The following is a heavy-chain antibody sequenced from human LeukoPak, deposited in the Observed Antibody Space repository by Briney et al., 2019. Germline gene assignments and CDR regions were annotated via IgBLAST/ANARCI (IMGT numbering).Heavy chain of an antibody. CDR2: INQDGSEK. CDR3: ARELAAAGIPFGAFDI. V-gene: IGHV3-7*01. CDR1: GFTFNSYW. J-gene: IGHJ3*02. D-gene: IGHD6-13*01. Sequence: GGSLRLSCAASGFTFNSYWMSWVRQAPGKGLEWVANINQDGSEKYYVDSVKGRFTISRDNAKNSLYLQMNSLRAEDTAVYYCARELAAAGIPFGAFDIWGQGTMVTVSS.